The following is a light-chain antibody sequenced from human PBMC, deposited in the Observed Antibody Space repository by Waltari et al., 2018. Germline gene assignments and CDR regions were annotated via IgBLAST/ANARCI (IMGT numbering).Light chain of an antibody. CDR2: VKN. CDR3: HSRDASGVGGA. V-gene: IGLV3-19*01. J-gene: IGLJ2*01. Sequence: TQDPAVSVALGQTVSLTCQGDRLRRYYASWYQKRPGQAPILVMYVKNSRPSGVPDRFSASSSDNTASLTITGAQAEDEAYYYCHSRDASGVGGAFGGGTKLTVL. CDR1: RLRRYY.